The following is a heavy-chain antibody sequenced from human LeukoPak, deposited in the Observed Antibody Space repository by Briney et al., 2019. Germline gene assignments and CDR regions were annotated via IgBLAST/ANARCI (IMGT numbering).Heavy chain of an antibody. Sequence: SDTLSLTCTVSGRPLSSFYWSWIRQPPGKGLEEIGYIYYSGSTNYNPSLKSRVHISVDTSKNQFPLKLSSVTAADTAVYSCARSPLQPQGYCSGGSCYLGALEIWGQGRMVTVSS. CDR2: IYYSGST. D-gene: IGHD2-15*01. J-gene: IGHJ3*02. CDR1: GRPLSSFY. V-gene: IGHV4-59*08. CDR3: ARSPLQPQGYCSGGSCYLGALEI.